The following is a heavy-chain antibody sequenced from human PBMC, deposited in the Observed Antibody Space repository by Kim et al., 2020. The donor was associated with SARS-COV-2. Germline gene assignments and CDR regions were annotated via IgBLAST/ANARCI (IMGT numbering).Heavy chain of an antibody. CDR3: AKDRYSSGKALFDY. CDR2: ISYDGSNK. V-gene: IGHV3-30*18. Sequence: GGSLRLSCAASGFTFSSYGMHWVRQAPGKGLEWVAVISYDGSNKYYADSVKGRFTISRDNSKNTLYLQMNSLRAEDTAVYYCAKDRYSSGKALFDYWGQGTLVTVSS. D-gene: IGHD6-19*01. J-gene: IGHJ4*02. CDR1: GFTFSSYG.